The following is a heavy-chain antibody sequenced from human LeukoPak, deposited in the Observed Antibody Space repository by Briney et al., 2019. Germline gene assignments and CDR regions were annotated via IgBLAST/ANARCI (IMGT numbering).Heavy chain of an antibody. D-gene: IGHD3-10*01. V-gene: IGHV3-33*08. Sequence: QPGGSLRLSCAASGFTFSSYAMHWVRQAPGKGLEWVAVIWYDGSNKYYADSVKGRFTISRDNSKNTLYLQMNSLRAEDTAVYYCARGQTLWFGHDAFDIWGQGTMVTVSS. J-gene: IGHJ3*02. CDR3: ARGQTLWFGHDAFDI. CDR1: GFTFSSYA. CDR2: IWYDGSNK.